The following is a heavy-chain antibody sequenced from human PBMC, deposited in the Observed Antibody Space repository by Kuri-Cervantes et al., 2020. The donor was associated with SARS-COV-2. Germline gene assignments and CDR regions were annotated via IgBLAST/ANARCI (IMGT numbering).Heavy chain of an antibody. D-gene: IGHD7-27*01. CDR1: GFTFDDYA. CDR3: AKDIGLGMGIDY. CDR2: ISWDGGST. V-gene: IGHV3-43D*03. J-gene: IGHJ4*02. Sequence: ETLSLTCAASGFTFDDYAMHWVRQAPGKGLEWVSLISWDGGSTYYADSVKGRFTIPRDNSKNSLYLQMNSLRAEDTALYYCAKDIGLGMGIDYWGQGTLVTVSS.